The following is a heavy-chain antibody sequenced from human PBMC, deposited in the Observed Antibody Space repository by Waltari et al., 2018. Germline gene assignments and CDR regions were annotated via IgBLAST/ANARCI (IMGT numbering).Heavy chain of an antibody. Sequence: QVQLQESGPGLVKPSETLSLTCTVSGGSISSYYWSWIRQPPGKGLEWIGYIYYSGSPNYNPSLKSRVTISVDTSKNQFSLKLSSVTAADTAVYYCAREAYSSGWYGDWFDPWGQGTLVTVSS. V-gene: IGHV4-59*01. D-gene: IGHD6-19*01. J-gene: IGHJ5*02. CDR2: IYYSGSP. CDR3: AREAYSSGWYGDWFDP. CDR1: GGSISSYY.